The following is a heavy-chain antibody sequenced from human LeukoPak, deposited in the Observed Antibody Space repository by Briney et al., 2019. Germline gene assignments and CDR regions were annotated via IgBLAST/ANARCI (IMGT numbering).Heavy chain of an antibody. CDR2: ISSSSSYI. D-gene: IGHD6-19*01. Sequence: GGSLRLSCAASGFTFSSYSMNWVRQAPGKGLEWVSSISSSSSYIYYADSVKGRFTISRDNAKNSLYPQMNSLRAEDTAVYYCARSSTPGIAVAGTMDYWGQGTLVTVSS. V-gene: IGHV3-21*01. CDR1: GFTFSSYS. J-gene: IGHJ4*02. CDR3: ARSSTPGIAVAGTMDY.